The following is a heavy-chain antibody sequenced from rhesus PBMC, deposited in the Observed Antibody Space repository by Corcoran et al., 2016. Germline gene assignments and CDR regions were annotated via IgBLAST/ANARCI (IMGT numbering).Heavy chain of an antibody. CDR2: INSGGGST. J-gene: IGHJ4*01. CDR1: GFTFSSYW. V-gene: IGHV3S25*01. CDR3: AKEWGYSGSDY. D-gene: IGHD6-25*01. Sequence: EVQLVESGGGLAKPGGSLRLSCAASGFTFSSYWMNWVRQAPGKGLEWVSAINSGGGSTYYADSVQGRFTISRDHSKNTLSLQMNSLRAEDTAVYYCAKEWGYSGSDYWGQGVLVTVSS.